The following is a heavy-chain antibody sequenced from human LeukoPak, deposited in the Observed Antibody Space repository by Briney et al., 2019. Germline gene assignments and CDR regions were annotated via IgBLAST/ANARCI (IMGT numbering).Heavy chain of an antibody. J-gene: IGHJ4*02. Sequence: PGGSLRLSCAASGFTFSSYAMSWVRQAPGKGLEWVSAISGSGGSTYYADSVKGRFTISRDNSKNTLYLQMNSLRAEDTAVYYCAKGLFPPLWSGYFDYWGQGTLVTVSS. D-gene: IGHD3-3*01. CDR2: ISGSGGST. CDR3: AKGLFPPLWSGYFDY. CDR1: GFTFSSYA. V-gene: IGHV3-23*01.